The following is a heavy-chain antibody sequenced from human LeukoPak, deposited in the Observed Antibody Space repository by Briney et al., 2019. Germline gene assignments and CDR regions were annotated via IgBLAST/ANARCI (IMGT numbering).Heavy chain of an antibody. CDR2: INPNSGGT. D-gene: IGHD5-12*01. V-gene: IGHV1-2*02. CDR3: ARADSAYDFRY. CDR1: GYTFSGYF. Sequence: ASVKVSCKASGYTFSGYFMNWVRQAPGQGLEWVGWINPNSGGTNYAQKFQGRVTMTRDTSISTAYMELGSLRSDDTAVYYCARADSAYDFRYWGQGTLVTVSS. J-gene: IGHJ4*02.